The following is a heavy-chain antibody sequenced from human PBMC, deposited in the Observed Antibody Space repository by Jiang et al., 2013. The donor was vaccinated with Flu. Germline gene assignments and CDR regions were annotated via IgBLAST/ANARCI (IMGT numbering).Heavy chain of an antibody. Sequence: GAEVKKPGASVKVSCKASGYTFTSYDINWVRQATGQGLEWMGWMNPNSGNTGYAQKFQGRVTMTRNTSISTAYMELSSLRSEDTAVYYCANRVYQLGAGGMDVWGQGTTVTVSS. D-gene: IGHD2-2*01. CDR2: MNPNSGNT. CDR3: ANRVYQLGAGGMDV. CDR1: GYTFTSYD. J-gene: IGHJ6*02. V-gene: IGHV1-8*01.